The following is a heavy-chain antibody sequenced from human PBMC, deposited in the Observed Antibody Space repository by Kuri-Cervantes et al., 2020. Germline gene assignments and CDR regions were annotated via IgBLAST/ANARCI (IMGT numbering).Heavy chain of an antibody. CDR2: IRSKPNSYAT. D-gene: IGHD3-22*01. CDR3: TRSPATTMIVVVIHLDY. CDR1: GFTFSGSA. Sequence: GESLKISCAASGFTFSGSAMHWVRQASGRGLEWVGRIRSKPNSYATAYAASVKGRFTISRDDSENTAYLQMNSLKTEDTAVYYCTRSPATTMIVVVIHLDYWGQGTLVTVSS. J-gene: IGHJ4*02. V-gene: IGHV3-73*01.